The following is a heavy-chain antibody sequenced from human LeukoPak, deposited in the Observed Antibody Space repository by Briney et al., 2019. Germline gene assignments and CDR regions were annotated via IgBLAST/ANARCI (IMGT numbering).Heavy chain of an antibody. CDR1: GFSFNRYA. CDR3: AFRSEGFDV. CDR2: ISGSADST. J-gene: IGHJ3*01. D-gene: IGHD1-14*01. Sequence: GGSLRLSCAASGFSFNRYAMSWVRQAPGKGLEWVSAISGSADSTYYADSVKGRFTISRDNSKNTLFLQMSSLRAEDTALYYCAFRSEGFDVWGQGTMVTVSS. V-gene: IGHV3-23*01.